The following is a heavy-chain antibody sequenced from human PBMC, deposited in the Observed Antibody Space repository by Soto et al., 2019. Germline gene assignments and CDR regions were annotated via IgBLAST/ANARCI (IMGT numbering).Heavy chain of an antibody. CDR2: ISPNGGTT. CDR3: AGGHVDIVPTTDY. CDR1: GFTFSSHA. D-gene: IGHD5-12*01. V-gene: IGHV3-64*01. J-gene: IGHJ4*02. Sequence: EVQLVESGGGLVQPGGSLRLSCAASGFTFSSHAMHWVRQAPGKGLEFVSAISPNGGTTYYANSVKGRFIISRDNSKNTFDLQMGSLRAEDMAVYYCAGGHVDIVPTTDYWGQGTLVTVSS.